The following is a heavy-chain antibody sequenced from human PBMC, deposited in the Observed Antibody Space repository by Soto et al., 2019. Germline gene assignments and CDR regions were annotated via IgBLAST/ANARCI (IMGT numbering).Heavy chain of an antibody. CDR1: GGSFSGYY. Sequence: SETLSLTCAVYGGSFSGYYWCWIRQPPGKGLEWIGEINHSGSTNYNPSLKSRVTISVDTSKNQFSLKLSSVTAADTAVYYCARGPRTTVTRWTYYYYGMDVWGQGTTVTVSS. D-gene: IGHD4-17*01. CDR3: ARGPRTTVTRWTYYYYGMDV. J-gene: IGHJ6*02. CDR2: INHSGST. V-gene: IGHV4-34*01.